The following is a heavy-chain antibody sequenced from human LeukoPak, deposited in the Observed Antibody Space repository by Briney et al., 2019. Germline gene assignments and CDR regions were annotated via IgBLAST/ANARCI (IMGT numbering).Heavy chain of an antibody. J-gene: IGHJ4*02. D-gene: IGHD6-13*01. Sequence: PGGSLRLSCAASGFTFSSYAMSWVRQAPGKGLEWVSAISGSGGSTYYADSVKGRFTISRDNAKNTLYLQMNSLRAEDTAVYYCATSHSSSWLSYWGQGTLVTVSS. CDR1: GFTFSSYA. CDR2: ISGSGGST. V-gene: IGHV3-23*01. CDR3: ATSHSSSWLSY.